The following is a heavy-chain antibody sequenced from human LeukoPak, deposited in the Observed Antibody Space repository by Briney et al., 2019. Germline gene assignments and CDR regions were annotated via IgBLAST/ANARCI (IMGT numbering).Heavy chain of an antibody. V-gene: IGHV3-21*01. J-gene: IGHJ6*03. CDR2: ISSSSSYI. CDR1: GFTFSSYS. CDR3: ARDATTELGTVYMDV. Sequence: GVSLRLSCAASGFTFSSYSMNWVRQAPGKGLEWVSSISSSSSYIYYADSVKGRFTISRDNAKNSLYLQMNSLRVEDTAVYYCARDATTELGTVYMDVWGKGTTVTISS. D-gene: IGHD4-17*01.